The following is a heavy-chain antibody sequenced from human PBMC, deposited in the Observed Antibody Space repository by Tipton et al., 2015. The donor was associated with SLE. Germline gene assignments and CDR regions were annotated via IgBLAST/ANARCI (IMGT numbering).Heavy chain of an antibody. V-gene: IGHV4-4*08. CDR2: IYTSGST. Sequence: TLSLTCTVSGGSISSYYWSWIRQPSGKGLEWIGYIYTSGSTNYNPSLKSRVTISVDTSKNQFSLKLSSVTAADTAVYYCARDTRGIAAAGRVGWFDPWGQGTLVTVSS. D-gene: IGHD6-13*01. J-gene: IGHJ5*02. CDR3: ARDTRGIAAAGRVGWFDP. CDR1: GGSISSYY.